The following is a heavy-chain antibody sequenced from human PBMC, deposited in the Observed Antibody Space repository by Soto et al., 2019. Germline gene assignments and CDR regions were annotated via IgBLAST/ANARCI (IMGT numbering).Heavy chain of an antibody. CDR2: INHSGST. D-gene: IGHD3-3*01. Sequence: KTSETLSLTCAVYGGSFSCYCWSWIRQPPGKGLEWIGEINHSGSTNYNPSLKSRVTISVDTSKNQFSLKLSSVTAADTAVYYCARVYVLRFLEWTTTGRYGMDVWGQGTTVTVSS. CDR3: ARVYVLRFLEWTTTGRYGMDV. V-gene: IGHV4-34*01. CDR1: GGSFSCYC. J-gene: IGHJ6*02.